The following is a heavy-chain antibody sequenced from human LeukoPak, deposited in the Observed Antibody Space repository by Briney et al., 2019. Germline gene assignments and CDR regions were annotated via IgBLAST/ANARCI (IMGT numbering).Heavy chain of an antibody. V-gene: IGHV1-69*01. CDR2: IIPIFGTA. CDR1: GGTFSSYA. Sequence: SVRVSCKASGGTFSSYAISWVRQAPRQGLEWMGGIIPIFGTANYAEKFQGRVTITADESTSTAYMELSSLRSEDTAVYYCARDWGGYYGVYDAFDIWGQGTMVTVSS. D-gene: IGHD3-10*01. J-gene: IGHJ3*02. CDR3: ARDWGGYYGVYDAFDI.